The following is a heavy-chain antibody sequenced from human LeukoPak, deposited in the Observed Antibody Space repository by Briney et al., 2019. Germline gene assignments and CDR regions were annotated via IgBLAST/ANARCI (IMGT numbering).Heavy chain of an antibody. J-gene: IGHJ4*02. CDR1: GFTFSSYA. V-gene: IGHV3-23*01. CDR3: AKWTGYYYFDY. CDR2: ISGRGDNT. D-gene: IGHD3/OR15-3a*01. Sequence: GGSLRLSCAASGFTFSSYAMSWVRQAPGKGLEWVSAISGRGDNTYYADSVKGRFTVSRDNSKNTLYLQMNSLRAEDTAVYYCAKWTGYYYFDYWGQGTLVTVSS.